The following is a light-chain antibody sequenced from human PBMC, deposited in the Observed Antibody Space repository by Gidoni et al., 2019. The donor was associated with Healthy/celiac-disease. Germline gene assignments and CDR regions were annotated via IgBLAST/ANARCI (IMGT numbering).Light chain of an antibody. J-gene: IGKJ4*01. Sequence: ALPLTQSPPSLSASVGDRVTITCRASQGISSALAWYQQKPGKAPKLLIYDASSLESGVPSRFSGSGSGTDFTLTISRLQPEDFATYYCQQCNSYPLTFGGGTKVEIK. CDR1: QGISSA. V-gene: IGKV1-13*02. CDR2: DAS. CDR3: QQCNSYPLT.